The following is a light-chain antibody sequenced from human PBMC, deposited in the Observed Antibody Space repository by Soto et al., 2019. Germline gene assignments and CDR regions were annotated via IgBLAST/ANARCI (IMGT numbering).Light chain of an antibody. Sequence: QSVLTQPASVSGSPGQSITISCTGTSSDVGGYNYGSWYQQHPGKAPKLMIYDVSNRPSGVSNRFSGSKSGTTASLTISGLQAEDEADYYCSSYISSSTLVFGGGTKLTVL. CDR2: DVS. CDR3: SSYISSSTLV. CDR1: SSDVGGYNY. V-gene: IGLV2-14*01. J-gene: IGLJ3*02.